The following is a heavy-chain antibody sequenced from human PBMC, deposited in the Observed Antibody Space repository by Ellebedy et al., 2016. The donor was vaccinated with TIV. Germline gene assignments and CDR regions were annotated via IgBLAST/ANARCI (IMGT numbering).Heavy chain of an antibody. Sequence: GGSLRLSCAASGFTFSSYAMHWVRQAPGKGLQWVAVISYDGSNKYYADSVKGRFTISRDNSKNTLYLQMNSLRAEDTAVYYCAKDRPYYGMDVWGQGTTVTVSS. CDR2: ISYDGSNK. CDR1: GFTFSSYA. V-gene: IGHV3-30*18. CDR3: AKDRPYYGMDV. J-gene: IGHJ6*02.